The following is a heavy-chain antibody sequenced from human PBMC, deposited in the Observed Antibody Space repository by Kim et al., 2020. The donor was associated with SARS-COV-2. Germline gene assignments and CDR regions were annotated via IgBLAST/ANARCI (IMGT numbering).Heavy chain of an antibody. J-gene: IGHJ5*02. CDR1: GYTFTSYD. CDR2: MNPNSVNT. Sequence: ASVKVSCKASGYTFTSYDINWVRQATGQGLEWLGWMNPNSVNTGYAEKFRGRVTMTREISTSTAYMELSSLTSEDTAVYYCTRHRSGHNDNWFDPWGQGTLVTVSS. D-gene: IGHD6-19*01. CDR3: TRHRSGHNDNWFDP. V-gene: IGHV1-8*01.